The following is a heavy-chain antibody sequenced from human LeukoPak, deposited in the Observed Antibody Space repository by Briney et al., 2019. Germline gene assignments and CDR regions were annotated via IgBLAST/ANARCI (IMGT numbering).Heavy chain of an antibody. Sequence: QAGGSLRLSCEVSGFIFRNYWMDWVRQAPGRGLEWVANINQDGNEKYFVDSVKGRFTISRDNAKNSLYLQMNGLRAEDTAVYYCARDQTYYDFWSGYPNPFDYWGQGTLVTVSS. J-gene: IGHJ4*02. V-gene: IGHV3-7*01. CDR3: ARDQTYYDFWSGYPNPFDY. CDR2: INQDGNEK. D-gene: IGHD3-3*01. CDR1: GFIFRNYW.